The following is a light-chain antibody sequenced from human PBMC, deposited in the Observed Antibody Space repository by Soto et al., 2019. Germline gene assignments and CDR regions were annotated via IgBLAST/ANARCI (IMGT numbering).Light chain of an antibody. V-gene: IGKV3D-20*02. CDR3: QQRSDWFT. J-gene: IGKJ5*01. CDR2: GAS. Sequence: EIVLTQSPGTLSLSPGEGATLSCRASQSVSGDYLAWYQSKPGQAPRLLIHGASNRATGIPDRFSGSGSGTDFTLTISSLEPEDFGLYYCQQRSDWFTFGQGTRLEIK. CDR1: QSVSGDY.